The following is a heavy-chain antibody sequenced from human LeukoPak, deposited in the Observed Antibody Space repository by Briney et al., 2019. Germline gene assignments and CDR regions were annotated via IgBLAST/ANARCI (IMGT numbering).Heavy chain of an antibody. V-gene: IGHV1-2*02. CDR2: INPNSGGT. D-gene: IGHD6-19*01. CDR3: AREFSSGWFYSGTYYYGMDV. CDR1: GYTFTGYY. J-gene: IGHJ6*02. Sequence: WASVKVSCKASGYTFTGYYMHWVRQAPGQGLEWMGWINPNSGGTNYAQKFQGRVTMTRDTSISTAHMELSRLRSDDTAVYYCAREFSSGWFYSGTYYYGMDVWGQGTTVTVSS.